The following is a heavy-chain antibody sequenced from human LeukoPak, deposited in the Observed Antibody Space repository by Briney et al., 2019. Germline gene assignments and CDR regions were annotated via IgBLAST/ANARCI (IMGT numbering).Heavy chain of an antibody. V-gene: IGHV3-30-3*01. Sequence: GGSLRLSCAASGFTFSSYAMRWVRQAPGKGLEWVAVISYDGSNKYYADSVKGRFTISRDNSKNTLYLQMNSLRAEDTAVYYCARAGSYGLFLDYWGQGTLVTVSS. CDR1: GFTFSSYA. CDR3: ARAGSYGLFLDY. D-gene: IGHD5-18*01. CDR2: ISYDGSNK. J-gene: IGHJ4*02.